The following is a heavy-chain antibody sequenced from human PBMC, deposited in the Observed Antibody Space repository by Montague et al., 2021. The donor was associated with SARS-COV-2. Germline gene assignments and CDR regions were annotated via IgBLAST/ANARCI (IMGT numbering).Heavy chain of an antibody. CDR2: VYASGIT. CDR3: ARAHSGSWAHLDN. V-gene: IGHV4-61*02. D-gene: IGHD5-12*01. CDR1: GGSISSGSYY. J-gene: IGHJ4*02. Sequence: TLSLTCTVSGGSISSGSYYWSWIRQPAGKGLEWIGRVYASGITNYNPSLKSRVTISVDTSKNQFSLKLTSVTAADTAVYYCARAHSGSWAHLDNWGQGSLVTVSS.